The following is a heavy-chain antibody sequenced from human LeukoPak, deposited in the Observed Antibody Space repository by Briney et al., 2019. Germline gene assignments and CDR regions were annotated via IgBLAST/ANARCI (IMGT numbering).Heavy chain of an antibody. V-gene: IGHV5-51*01. CDR1: GYSFTSYW. CDR2: IYPGDSDT. CDR3: ARPSETGYYRGAFDI. J-gene: IGHJ3*02. Sequence: GESLKISCKGSGYSFTSYWIGWVRQMPGKGLEWMGIIYPGDSDTRYSPSFQGQVTISADKSISTAYLQWSSLKASDTAVYYCARPSETGYYRGAFDIWGQGTMVTVSS. D-gene: IGHD3-9*01.